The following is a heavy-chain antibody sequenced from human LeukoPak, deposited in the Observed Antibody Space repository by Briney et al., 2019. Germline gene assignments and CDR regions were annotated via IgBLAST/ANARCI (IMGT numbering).Heavy chain of an antibody. CDR3: ARGGTFGGVIVIFDY. V-gene: IGHV1-2*02. CDR2: INPNSGGT. CDR1: GYTFTGYY. J-gene: IGHJ4*02. D-gene: IGHD3-16*02. Sequence: ASVKVSCKASGYTFTGYYMHWVRQAPGQGLEWMGWINPNSGGTNYAQKFQGRVTMTRDTSISTAYMELSRLRSEDTAVYYCARGGTFGGVIVIFDYWGQGTLVTVSS.